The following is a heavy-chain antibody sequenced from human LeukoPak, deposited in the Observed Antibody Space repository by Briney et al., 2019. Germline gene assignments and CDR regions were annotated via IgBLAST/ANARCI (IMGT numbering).Heavy chain of an antibody. J-gene: IGHJ4*02. CDR2: ISSSGDVT. V-gene: IGHV3-23*01. CDR1: GFTFSTYA. Sequence: GGSLRLSCAGSGFTFSTYAMSWVRQAPGKGLEWVSAISSSGDVTYYAGSVKGRFTISRDNSKNTLYLQMDDLRAEDTAVYYCARDKWIQLWFDYWGQGTLVTVSS. D-gene: IGHD5-18*01. CDR3: ARDKWIQLWFDY.